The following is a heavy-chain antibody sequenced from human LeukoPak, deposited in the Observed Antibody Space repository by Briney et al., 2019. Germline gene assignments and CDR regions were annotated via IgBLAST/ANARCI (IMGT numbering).Heavy chain of an antibody. V-gene: IGHV1-2*02. J-gene: IGHJ4*02. CDR2: INPNSGGT. CDR3: ARDLTRITMIVVDERSDY. Sequence: ASVTVSCKASGYTFTGYYMHWVRQAPGQGLEWMGWINPNSGGTNYAQKFQGRVTITRDTSISTAYMELSRLRSDDTAVYYCARDLTRITMIVVDERSDYWGQGTLVTVSS. D-gene: IGHD3-22*01. CDR1: GYTFTGYY.